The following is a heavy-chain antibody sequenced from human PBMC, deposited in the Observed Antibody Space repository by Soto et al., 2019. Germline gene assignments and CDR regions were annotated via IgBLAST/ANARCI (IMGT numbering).Heavy chain of an antibody. CDR2: FGPEDGET. Sequence: ASVKVSCKVSGYTLTELSMHWVRQAPGKGLERMGGFGPEDGETIYAQKFQGRVTMTEDTSRDTAYMELSSLRTEDMAVYYFAAAGAYDSGFDYWGRGTLVTVSS. V-gene: IGHV1-24*01. CDR1: GYTLTELS. D-gene: IGHD5-12*01. CDR3: AAAGAYDSGFDY. J-gene: IGHJ4*02.